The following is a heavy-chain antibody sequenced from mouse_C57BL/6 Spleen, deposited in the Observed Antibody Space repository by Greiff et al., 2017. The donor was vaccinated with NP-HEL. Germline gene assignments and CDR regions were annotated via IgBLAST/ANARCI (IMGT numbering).Heavy chain of an antibody. CDR2: IWSGGST. CDR3: ASELGRDFDY. D-gene: IGHD4-1*01. V-gene: IGHV2-2*01. Sequence: QVQLQQSGPGLVQPSQSLSITCTVSGFSLTSYGVHWVRQSPGKGLEWLGVIWSGGSTDYNAAFISRLSISKDNSKSQVFFKMNSLQADDTAIYYCASELGRDFDYWGQSTTLTVSS. CDR1: GFSLTSYG. J-gene: IGHJ2*01.